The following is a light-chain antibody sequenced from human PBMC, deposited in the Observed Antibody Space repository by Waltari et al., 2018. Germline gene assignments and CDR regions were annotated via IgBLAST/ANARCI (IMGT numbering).Light chain of an antibody. CDR1: QSFLDW. Sequence: DIQMTQSPSTLSASGGDRVTITCRASQSFLDWLAWYQQKPGKAPKLLIYKTSSLKSGVPSRFSGSASGTEFTLTISSLQPDDFATYYCQRYESYPFTFGGGTKVEIK. J-gene: IGKJ4*01. CDR3: QRYESYPFT. CDR2: KTS. V-gene: IGKV1-5*03.